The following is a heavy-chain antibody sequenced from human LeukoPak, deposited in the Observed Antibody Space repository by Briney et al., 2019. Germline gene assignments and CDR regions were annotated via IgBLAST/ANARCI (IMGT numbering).Heavy chain of an antibody. Sequence: PGGSLRLSCTASGFTFSNYAMSWVRQAPGKGLESVSASGNGDTYYADSVKGRFSISRDNSKNTLYLQMNSLTAEDTAVYYCAMDGVSARLEKWGQGALVTVSS. CDR3: AMDGVSARLEK. D-gene: IGHD2-8*01. CDR1: GFTFSNYA. CDR2: SGNGDT. J-gene: IGHJ4*02. V-gene: IGHV3-23*01.